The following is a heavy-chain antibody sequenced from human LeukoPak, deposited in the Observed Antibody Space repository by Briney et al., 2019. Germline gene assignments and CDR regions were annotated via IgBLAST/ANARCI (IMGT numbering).Heavy chain of an antibody. CDR2: INPNSGGT. J-gene: IGHJ3*02. D-gene: IGHD5-12*01. V-gene: IGHV1-2*02. Sequence: ASVKVSCKASGYTFTGYYMRRVRQAPGQGLEWMGWINPNSGGTNYAQKFQGRVTMTRDTSISTAYMELSRLRSDDTAVYYCAREYSGYDLREAFDIWGQGTMVTVSS. CDR1: GYTFTGYY. CDR3: AREYSGYDLREAFDI.